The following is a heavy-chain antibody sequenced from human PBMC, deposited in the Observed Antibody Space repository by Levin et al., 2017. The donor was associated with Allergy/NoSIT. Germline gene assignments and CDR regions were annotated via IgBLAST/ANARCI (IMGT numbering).Heavy chain of an antibody. D-gene: IGHD3-10*01. CDR1: GGSISSGGYY. V-gene: IGHV4-31*03. CDR3: ARMGLVRAFHI. Sequence: SQTLSLTCTVSGGSISSGGYYWSWIRQHPGKGLEWIGYIYYSGSTFYNPSLKSRVTISVDTSKKQFSLKLSSVTAADTAVYYCARMGLVRAFHIWGQGTMVTVSS. J-gene: IGHJ3*02. CDR2: IYYSGST.